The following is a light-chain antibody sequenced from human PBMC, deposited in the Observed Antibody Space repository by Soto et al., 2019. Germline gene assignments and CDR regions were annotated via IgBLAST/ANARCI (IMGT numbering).Light chain of an antibody. J-gene: IGLJ1*01. CDR1: SSDVGGYNY. CDR3: SSYTSSSTLFV. V-gene: IGLV2-14*01. Sequence: QSALTQPASVSGSPGQSITISCTGTSSDVGGYNYVSRYQQHPGKAPKLIIYDVSNRPSGVSYRFSGSKSGNTASLTISGLQAEDEADYYCSSYTSSSTLFVFGTGTKLTVL. CDR2: DVS.